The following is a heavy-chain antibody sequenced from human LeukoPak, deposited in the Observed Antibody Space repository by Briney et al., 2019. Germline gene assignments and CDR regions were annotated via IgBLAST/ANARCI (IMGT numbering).Heavy chain of an antibody. J-gene: IGHJ4*02. V-gene: IGHV4-4*07. CDR2: IYTSGST. D-gene: IGHD3-10*01. CDR3: ARVGIRGVTIFDY. Sequence: SETLSVTCTVSGGSIISYYWSWIRQPVGKGLEWIGLIYTSGSTNYNLSLKSRVTMSVDTSKNQFSLKLSSVTAADTAVYYCARVGIRGVTIFDYWGQGTLVTVSS. CDR1: GGSIISYY.